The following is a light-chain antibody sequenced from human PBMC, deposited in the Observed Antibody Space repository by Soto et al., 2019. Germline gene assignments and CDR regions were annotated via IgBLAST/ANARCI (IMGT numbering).Light chain of an antibody. Sequence: DIVMTQSPLSLPVTPGEPASISCNSSQSLLQCNGYNYLDWYLQKPGQSPQLLIYFGSYRASGVPDRFSGSGSGTDFTLKIRRVEAEDVGIYYCMQAQQTPPTFGQGTRVEIK. CDR2: FGS. CDR1: QSLLQCNGYNY. J-gene: IGKJ1*01. V-gene: IGKV2-28*01. CDR3: MQAQQTPPT.